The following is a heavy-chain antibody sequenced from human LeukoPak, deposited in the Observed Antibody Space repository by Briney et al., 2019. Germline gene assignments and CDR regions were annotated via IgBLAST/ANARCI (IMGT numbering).Heavy chain of an antibody. V-gene: IGHV3-23*01. CDR1: GFTFSSYV. CDR3: AKGRIPSVYYYGMDV. Sequence: GGSLSFSGECSGFTFSSYVVCVGRQARGKVLECFSFVSGSGGSTYYADYVKGRITIASDNSKHTLYLQMNNLGVEDTAVYYCAKGRIPSVYYYGMDVWGQGTMVTVSS. D-gene: IGHD3-10*01. CDR2: VSGSGGST. J-gene: IGHJ6*02.